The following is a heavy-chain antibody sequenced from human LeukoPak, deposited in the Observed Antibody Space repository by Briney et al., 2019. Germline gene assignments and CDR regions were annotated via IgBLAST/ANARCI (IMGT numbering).Heavy chain of an antibody. J-gene: IGHJ4*02. CDR3: ARRYYYDSSGYYSPVDY. Sequence: GGSLRLSCAASGFTFSSYSMNWVRQAPGKGLEWVSSISSSSSYIYYADSGKGRFTISRDNAKNSLYLQMNSLRAEDTAVYYCARRYYYDSSGYYSPVDYWGQGTLVTVSS. V-gene: IGHV3-21*01. CDR2: ISSSSSYI. D-gene: IGHD3-22*01. CDR1: GFTFSSYS.